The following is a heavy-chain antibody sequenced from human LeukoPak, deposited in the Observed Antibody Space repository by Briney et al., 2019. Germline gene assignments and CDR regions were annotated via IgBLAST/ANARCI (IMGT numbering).Heavy chain of an antibody. D-gene: IGHD5-18*01. CDR3: ARGRYSYGYRLYYFDY. J-gene: IGHJ4*02. Sequence: SETLSLTCAVYGGSFSGYYWSWIRQPPGKGLEWIGEINHSGSTNYNPSLKSRVTISVDTSKNPFSLKLSSVTAADTAVYYCARGRYSYGYRLYYFDYWGQGTLVTVSS. V-gene: IGHV4-34*01. CDR2: INHSGST. CDR1: GGSFSGYY.